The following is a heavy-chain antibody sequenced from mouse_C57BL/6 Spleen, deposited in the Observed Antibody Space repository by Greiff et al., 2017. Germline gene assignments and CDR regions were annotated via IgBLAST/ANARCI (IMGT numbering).Heavy chain of an antibody. CDR3: TRGAYYGSSYGYFDV. Sequence: VQLQQSGAELVRPGASVTLSCKASGYTFTDYEMHWVKQTPVHGLEWIGAIDPETGGTAYNQKFKGKAILTADKSSSTAYMELRSLTSEDSAVYYCTRGAYYGSSYGYFDVWGTGTTVTVSS. J-gene: IGHJ1*03. D-gene: IGHD1-1*01. CDR1: GYTFTDYE. CDR2: IDPETGGT. V-gene: IGHV1-15*01.